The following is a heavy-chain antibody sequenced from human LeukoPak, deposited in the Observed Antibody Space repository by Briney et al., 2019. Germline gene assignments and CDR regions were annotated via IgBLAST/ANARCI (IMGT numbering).Heavy chain of an antibody. D-gene: IGHD5-12*01. CDR3: AKSVASDAY. Sequence: GRSLRLSCAASGFTFNSYGMHWVRQAPGKGLEWVAVISYDGSNKYYADFVKGRFTISRDNSNNTLSLQMNGLIPEDTAVYYCAKSVASDAYWGQGTLVTVSS. V-gene: IGHV3-30*18. CDR1: GFTFNSYG. J-gene: IGHJ4*02. CDR2: ISYDGSNK.